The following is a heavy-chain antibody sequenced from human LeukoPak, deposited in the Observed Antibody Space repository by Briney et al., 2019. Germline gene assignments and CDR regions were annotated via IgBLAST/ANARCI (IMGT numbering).Heavy chain of an antibody. D-gene: IGHD3-16*01. Sequence: SETLSLTCTVSGGSIRSSSYYWGWIRQPPGKGLEWIGCIYYTGSTYYNPSLKSRVTISVDTSKNQFSLKLSSVTAADTAVYYCARALRRGEWFEPWGQGTLVTVSS. V-gene: IGHV4-39*07. J-gene: IGHJ5*02. CDR1: GGSIRSSSYY. CDR3: ARALRRGEWFEP. CDR2: IYYTGST.